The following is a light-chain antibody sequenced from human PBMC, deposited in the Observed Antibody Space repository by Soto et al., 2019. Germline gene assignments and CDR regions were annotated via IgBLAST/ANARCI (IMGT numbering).Light chain of an antibody. J-gene: IGKJ4*01. CDR1: QSVTTY. CDR3: QQRYNWPLT. Sequence: DIVLTQSPATLSLSPGERATLSCRASQSVTTYLAWYQQKPGQAPRLLIYDAFNRATGIPARLSGSGSGTDFTLTISSLELEDFAVYYCQQRYNWPLTCGGGTKVEIK. CDR2: DAF. V-gene: IGKV3-11*01.